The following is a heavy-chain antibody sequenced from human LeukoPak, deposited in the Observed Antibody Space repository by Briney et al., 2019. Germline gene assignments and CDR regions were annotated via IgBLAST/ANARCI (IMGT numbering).Heavy chain of an antibody. Sequence: SETLSLTCAVYGGSFSGYYWSWIRQPPGKGLGWIGEINHSGSTNYNPSLKSRVTISVDTSKNQFSLKLSSVTAADTAVYYCARGIVVVVAATPGYFDYWGQGTLVTVSS. J-gene: IGHJ4*02. CDR3: ARGIVVVVAATPGYFDY. CDR1: GGSFSGYY. D-gene: IGHD2-15*01. V-gene: IGHV4-34*01. CDR2: INHSGST.